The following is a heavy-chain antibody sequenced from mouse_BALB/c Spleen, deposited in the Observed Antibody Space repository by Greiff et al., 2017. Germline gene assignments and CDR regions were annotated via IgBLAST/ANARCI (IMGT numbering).Heavy chain of an antibody. Sequence: VKLVESGPELVKPGASVKMSCKASGYTFTDYVISWVKQRTGQGLEWIGEIYPGSGSTYYNEKFKGKATLTADTSSSTAYMQLSSLTSEDSAVYFCASGDDYVAMDYWGQGTSVTVSS. CDR3: ASGDDYVAMDY. CDR1: GYTFTDYV. CDR2: IYPGSGST. V-gene: IGHV1-77*01. J-gene: IGHJ4*01.